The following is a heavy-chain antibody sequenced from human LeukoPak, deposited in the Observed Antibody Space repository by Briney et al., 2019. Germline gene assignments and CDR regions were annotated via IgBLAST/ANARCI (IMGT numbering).Heavy chain of an antibody. D-gene: IGHD5-18*01. V-gene: IGHV4-34*01. CDR2: INHSGST. CDR3: ARRPDTAMDRTNKFDY. Sequence: SETLSLTCAVYGGSFSGYYWSWIRQPPGKGLEWIGEINHSGSTNYNPSLKSRVTISVDTSKNQFSLKLSSVTVADTAVYYCARRPDTAMDRTNKFDYWGQGTLVTVSS. CDR1: GGSFSGYY. J-gene: IGHJ4*02.